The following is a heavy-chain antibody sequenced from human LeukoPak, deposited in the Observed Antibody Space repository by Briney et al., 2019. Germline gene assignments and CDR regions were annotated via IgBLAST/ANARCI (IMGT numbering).Heavy chain of an antibody. V-gene: IGHV4-59*12. J-gene: IGHJ4*02. CDR1: GGSISYYY. CDR2: IYYSGTT. CDR3: ARAGIYFGSGSYYYSFDS. Sequence: SETLSLTCTVSGGSISYYYWSWIRQSPGKGLEWIGYIYYSGTTNYNPSLKGRVTISVDTSKNQFSMTLSSVTAADTALYYCARAGIYFGSGSYYYSFDSWGQGTLVTVSS. D-gene: IGHD3-10*01.